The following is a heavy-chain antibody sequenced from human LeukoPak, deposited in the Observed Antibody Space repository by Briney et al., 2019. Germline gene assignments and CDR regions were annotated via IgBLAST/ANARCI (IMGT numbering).Heavy chain of an antibody. CDR2: ISYDGSNK. V-gene: IGHV3-30*04. CDR1: GFTFSSYA. D-gene: IGHD2/OR15-2a*01. Sequence: GGSLRLSCTASGFTFSSYAMHWVRQAPGKGLEWVAVISYDGSNKYYADSVKGRFTISRDNSKNTLYLQMNSLRAEDTAVYYCARDYQKTTYGMDVWGQGTTVTVSS. J-gene: IGHJ6*02. CDR3: ARDYQKTTYGMDV.